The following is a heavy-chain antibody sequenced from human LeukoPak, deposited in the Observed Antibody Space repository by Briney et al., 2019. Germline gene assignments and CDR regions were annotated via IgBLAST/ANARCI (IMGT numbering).Heavy chain of an antibody. CDR3: ARGRPYYGSGSYHY. V-gene: IGHV3-48*03. D-gene: IGHD3-10*01. J-gene: IGHJ4*02. Sequence: GGSLRLSCAAPGFTFSSYEMNWGRQAPGKGLERGLYISSSGSTIFYADSVKGRFTISRDNAKNSLYLQMNSLRAEDTAVYYCARGRPYYGSGSYHYWGQGTLVTVSS. CDR1: GFTFSSYE. CDR2: ISSSGSTI.